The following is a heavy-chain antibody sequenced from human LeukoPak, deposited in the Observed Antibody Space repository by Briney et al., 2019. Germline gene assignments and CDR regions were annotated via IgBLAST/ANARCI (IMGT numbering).Heavy chain of an antibody. J-gene: IGHJ4*02. Sequence: ASLKVSCKASGYTFTGYYMHWVRQAPGQGLERMGWINPNSGGTNYAQKFEGRVTMTRDTSISTAYMELSRLRSDDTAVYYCARDLRRPRFGEPTGYWGQGTLVTVSS. D-gene: IGHD3-10*02. CDR1: GYTFTGYY. CDR2: INPNSGGT. CDR3: ARDLRRPRFGEPTGY. V-gene: IGHV1-2*02.